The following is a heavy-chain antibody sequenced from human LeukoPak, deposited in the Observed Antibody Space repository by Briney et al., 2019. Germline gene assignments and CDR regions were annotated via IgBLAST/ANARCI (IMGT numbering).Heavy chain of an antibody. CDR1: GGSFSGYY. V-gene: IGHV4-34*01. CDR2: INHSGST. J-gene: IGHJ4*02. D-gene: IGHD3-3*01. CDR3: AIAYWGVVTT. Sequence: PSETLSLTCAVYGGSFSGYYLSWIRQPPGKGLEWIGEINHSGSTNYNPSLKSRVTISVDTSKNQFSLKLSSVTAADTAVYYCAIAYWGVVTTWGQGTLVTVSS.